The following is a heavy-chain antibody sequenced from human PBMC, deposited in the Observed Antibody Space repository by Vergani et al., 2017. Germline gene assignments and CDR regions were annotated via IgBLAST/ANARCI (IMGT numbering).Heavy chain of an antibody. J-gene: IGHJ6*02. CDR1: GGTFNIYS. D-gene: IGHD7-27*01. CDR3: ASPRTAENLPKPLYYFYGLDV. Sequence: QVQLVQSGAEVKKPGSSVKVSCKASGGTFNIYSVSWLRQAPGQGPEWMGGITPFFPTGHYAQKFQGRVTITADESATTVYMELSSLRSEDTAVYYCASPRTAENLPKPLYYFYGLDVWGPGTTVTVSS. CDR2: ITPFFPTG. V-gene: IGHV1-69*12.